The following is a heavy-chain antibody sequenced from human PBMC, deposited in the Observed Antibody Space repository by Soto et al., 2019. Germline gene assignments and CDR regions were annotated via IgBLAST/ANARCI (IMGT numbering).Heavy chain of an antibody. CDR3: ARHGYNWNVYYFDY. CDR2: IYYSGST. Sequence: PSETLSLTCTVSGGSISSYYWSWIRQPPGKGLEWIGYIYYSGSTNYNPSLKSRVTISVDTSKNQFSLKLSSVTAADTAVYYCARHGYNWNVYYFDYWGQGTLVTVSS. J-gene: IGHJ4*02. CDR1: GGSISSYY. V-gene: IGHV4-59*08. D-gene: IGHD1-1*01.